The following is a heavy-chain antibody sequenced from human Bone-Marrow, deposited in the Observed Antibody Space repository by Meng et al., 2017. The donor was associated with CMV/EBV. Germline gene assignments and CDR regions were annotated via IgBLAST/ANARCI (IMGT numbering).Heavy chain of an antibody. D-gene: IGHD2-2*01. J-gene: IGHJ6*02. CDR2: LYSDGGT. CDR1: GFTVSYNY. CDR3: ARENVPDAIDDTYGMDI. Sequence: GESLKISCAASGFTVSYNYMNWVRQSPGEGLEWVSILYSDGGTNYADSVKGRFTISRDNSKNTLYLQMDSLRVEDTAVYYCARENVPDAIDDTYGMDIWGRGTTVTVSS. V-gene: IGHV3-53*01.